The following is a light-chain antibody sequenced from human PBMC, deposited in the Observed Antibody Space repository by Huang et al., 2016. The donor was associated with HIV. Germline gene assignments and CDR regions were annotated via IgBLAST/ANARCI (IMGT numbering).Light chain of an antibody. CDR3: MQSLQTIT. CDR2: LGS. V-gene: IGKV2-28*01. Sequence: DIVMTQSPLSLSVPPGEPASISCRSSQSLLHSNGYNYLDWYLQRPGQSPQLLIYLGSNRASGVPDRFSGSGSGTDVTLKISRVEAEDIGVYYCMQSLQTITFGQGTRLEIK. J-gene: IGKJ5*01. CDR1: QSLLHSNGYNY.